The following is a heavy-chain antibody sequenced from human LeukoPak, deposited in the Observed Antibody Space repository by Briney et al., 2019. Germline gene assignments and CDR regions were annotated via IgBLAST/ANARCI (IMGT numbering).Heavy chain of an antibody. CDR1: GFTFDDYA. V-gene: IGHV3-9*01. J-gene: IGHJ5*02. CDR2: IGWNSGTI. Sequence: GGSLRLSCAASGFTFDDYAMHWVRQAPGKGLEWVSGIGWNSGTIDYADSVKGRFTISRDNSKNTLYLQMNSLRAEDTAVYYCARDGVDEANWFDPWGQGTLVTVSS. CDR3: ARDGVDEANWFDP.